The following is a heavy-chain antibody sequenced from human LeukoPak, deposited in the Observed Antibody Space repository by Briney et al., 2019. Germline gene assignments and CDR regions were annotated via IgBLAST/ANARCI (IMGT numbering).Heavy chain of an antibody. CDR2: IIPILGIA. D-gene: IGHD1-26*01. V-gene: IGHV1-69*04. CDR1: GGTFSSYA. Sequence: SVKVSCKASGGTFSSYAISWVRQAPGQGLEWMGRIIPILGIANYAQKFQGRVTITADKSTSTAYMELSSLRSEGTAVYYCARGEAEVGANDYWGQGTLVTVSS. CDR3: ARGEAEVGANDY. J-gene: IGHJ4*02.